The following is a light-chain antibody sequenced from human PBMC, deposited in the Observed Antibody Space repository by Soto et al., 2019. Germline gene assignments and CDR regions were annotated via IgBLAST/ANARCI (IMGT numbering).Light chain of an antibody. J-gene: IGLJ1*01. CDR3: SSYTSSSTYV. V-gene: IGLV2-14*01. CDR2: DVN. CDR1: SSDVGYYNY. Sequence: QSALTQPASVSGSPGQSIAISCTGTSSDVGYYNYVSWYQQHPGKAPNVMIYDVNNRPSGVPDRFSGSKSGNTASLTISGLQAEDEADYYRSSYTSSSTYVFGTGTKVTVL.